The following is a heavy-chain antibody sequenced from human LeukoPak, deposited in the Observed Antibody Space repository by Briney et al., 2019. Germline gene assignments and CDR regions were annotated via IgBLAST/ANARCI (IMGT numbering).Heavy chain of an antibody. CDR1: GYTFTSYY. Sequence: ASVKVSCKASGYTFTSYYMHWVRQAPGQGLEWMGIINPSGGSTSYAQKFQGRVTMTRDMSTSTDYMELSSLRSEDTAVYYCARLDSSGWYAMDYWGQGTLVTVSS. CDR3: ARLDSSGWYAMDY. V-gene: IGHV1-46*01. D-gene: IGHD6-19*01. J-gene: IGHJ4*02. CDR2: INPSGGST.